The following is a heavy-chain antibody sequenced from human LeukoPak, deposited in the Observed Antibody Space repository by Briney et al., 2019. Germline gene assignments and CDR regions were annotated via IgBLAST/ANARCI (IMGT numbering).Heavy chain of an antibody. CDR1: GYTFTSYG. D-gene: IGHD6-13*01. CDR2: ISAYNGNT. V-gene: IGHV1-18*01. J-gene: IGHJ4*02. CDR3: ASSESLLISAAGLPVDY. Sequence: GASVKVSCKASGYTFTSYGISWVRQAPGQGLEWMGWISAYNGNTNYAQKLQGRVTMTTDTSTSTAYMELRSLRSDDTAVYYCASSESLLISAAGLPVDYWGQGTLVTVSS.